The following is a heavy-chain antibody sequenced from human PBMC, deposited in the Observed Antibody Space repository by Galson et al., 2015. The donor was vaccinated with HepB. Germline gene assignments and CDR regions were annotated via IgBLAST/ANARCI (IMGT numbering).Heavy chain of an antibody. CDR1: GFTFSSYT. J-gene: IGHJ2*01. Sequence: SLRLSCAASGFTFSSYTMNWVRQAPGTGLESVSYISSTGTTMYYADSAKGRFTISRDNAQNSLYLQMNSLRDEDTAVYYCARVYFGSGSSSAYWHFNLWGRGALVTVSS. V-gene: IGHV3-48*02. D-gene: IGHD3-10*01. CDR2: ISSTGTTM. CDR3: ARVYFGSGSSSAYWHFNL.